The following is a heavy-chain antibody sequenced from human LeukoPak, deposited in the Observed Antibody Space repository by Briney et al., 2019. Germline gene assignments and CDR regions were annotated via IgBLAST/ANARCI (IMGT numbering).Heavy chain of an antibody. CDR1: GYSIRSSYY. CDR3: ARVESGYDIWVDY. V-gene: IGHV4-38-2*02. Sequence: SETLSLTCTVSGYSIRSSYYWGWIRQPPGKGLEWIGSIFHTGNTYYNPSLKSRVTISVDTSNNRFSLKLSSVTAADTAVYYCARVESGYDIWVDYWGQGTLVTVSS. J-gene: IGHJ4*02. D-gene: IGHD5-12*01. CDR2: IFHTGNT.